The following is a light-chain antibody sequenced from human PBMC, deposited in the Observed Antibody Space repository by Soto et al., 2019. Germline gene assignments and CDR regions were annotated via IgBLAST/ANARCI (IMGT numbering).Light chain of an antibody. CDR2: LNSDGSH. V-gene: IGLV4-69*01. CDR1: SGHSSYA. Sequence: QSVLTQSPSASASLGASVKLTCTLSSGHSSYAIAWHQQQPEKGPRYLMKLNSDGSHSKGDGIPDRFSGSSSGAERYLTISSLQSEDEADYSWQPWGTGTIGVFGGGTKLTVL. J-gene: IGLJ2*01. CDR3: QPWGTGTIGV.